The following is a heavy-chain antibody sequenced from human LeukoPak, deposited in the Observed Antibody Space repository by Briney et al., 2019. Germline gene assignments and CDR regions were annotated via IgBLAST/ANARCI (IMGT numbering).Heavy chain of an antibody. Sequence: PGGSLRLSCAASGFTFSSYSMNWVRQAPGKGLEWVSSIIISSSYIYYADSVKGRFTISRDNAKNSLYLQMNSLRAEDTAVYYCARVDLEGSSWAVYYYYGMDVWGQGTTVTVSS. CDR3: ARVDLEGSSWAVYYYYGMDV. CDR2: IIISSSYI. J-gene: IGHJ6*02. D-gene: IGHD6-13*01. V-gene: IGHV3-21*01. CDR1: GFTFSSYS.